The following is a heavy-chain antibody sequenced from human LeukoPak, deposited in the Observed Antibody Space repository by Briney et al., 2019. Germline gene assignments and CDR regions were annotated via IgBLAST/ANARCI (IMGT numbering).Heavy chain of an antibody. CDR3: ARVMLEEPTIVVVPAAMDY. CDR2: ISSSSSYI. CDR1: GGTFSSYS. V-gene: IGHV3-21*01. J-gene: IGHJ4*02. Sequence: SCKASGGTFSSYSMNWVRQAPGKGLEWVSSISSSSSYIYYADSVKGRFTISRDNAKNSLYLQMNSLRAEDTAVYYCARVMLEEPTIVVVPAAMDYWGQGTLVTVSS. D-gene: IGHD2-2*01.